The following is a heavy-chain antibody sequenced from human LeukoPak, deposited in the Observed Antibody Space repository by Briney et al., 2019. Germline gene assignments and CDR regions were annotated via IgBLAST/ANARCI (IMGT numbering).Heavy chain of an antibody. V-gene: IGHV4-34*01. Sequence: SETLSLTCAVYGGSFSGYYWSWIRQPPGKGLEWIGEINHSGSTNYNPSLKSRVTISVDTSKDQFSLKLSSVTAADTAVYYCARNHAGLWFDPWGQGTLVTVSS. D-gene: IGHD1-14*01. CDR3: ARNHAGLWFDP. J-gene: IGHJ5*02. CDR2: INHSGST. CDR1: GGSFSGYY.